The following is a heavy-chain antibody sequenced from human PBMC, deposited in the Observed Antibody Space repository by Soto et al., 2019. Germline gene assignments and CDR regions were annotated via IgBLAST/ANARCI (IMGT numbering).Heavy chain of an antibody. CDR2: INHSGST. V-gene: IGHV4-34*01. D-gene: IGHD3-3*01. Sequence: SETLSLTCAVYGGSFSGYYWSWIRQPPGKGLEWIGEINHSGSTNYNPSLKSQVTISVDTSKNQFSLKLSSVTAADTAVYYCARVYVLRFLEWTTTGRYGMDVWGQGTTVTVSS. J-gene: IGHJ6*02. CDR1: GGSFSGYY. CDR3: ARVYVLRFLEWTTTGRYGMDV.